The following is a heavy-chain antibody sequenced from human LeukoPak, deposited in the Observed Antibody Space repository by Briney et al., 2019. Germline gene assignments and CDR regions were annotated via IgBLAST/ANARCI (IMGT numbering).Heavy chain of an antibody. CDR2: IYNSGST. J-gene: IGHJ4*02. Sequence: SQTLSLTCTVSGGSIGSGAYYGNWIRQPPGKGLEWIGYIYNSGSTYYNPSLKSRVTISVDTSQNQFSLKLSSVTAADTAVYYCARGQVGASTLFDFWGQGTLVTVSS. D-gene: IGHD1-26*01. V-gene: IGHV4-30-4*01. CDR3: ARGQVGASTLFDF. CDR1: GGSIGSGAYY.